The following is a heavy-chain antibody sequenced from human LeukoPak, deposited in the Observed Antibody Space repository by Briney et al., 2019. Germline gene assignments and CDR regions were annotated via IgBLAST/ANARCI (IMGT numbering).Heavy chain of an antibody. CDR3: ARRTNYYDSSGYYPYYFDY. J-gene: IGHJ4*02. CDR1: GGSISSYY. V-gene: IGHV4-59*08. D-gene: IGHD3-22*01. CDR2: IYYSGST. Sequence: KPSETLSLTCTDSGGSISSYYWSWIRQPPGKGLEWIGYIYYSGSTNYNPSLKSRVTISVDTSKNQFSLKLSSVTAADTAVYYCARRTNYYDSSGYYPYYFDYWGQGTLVTVSS.